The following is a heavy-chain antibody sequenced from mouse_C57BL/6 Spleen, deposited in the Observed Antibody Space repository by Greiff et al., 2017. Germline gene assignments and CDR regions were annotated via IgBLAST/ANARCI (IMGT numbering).Heavy chain of an antibody. Sequence: QVQLQQSGAELVKPGASVKMSCKASGYTFTTYPIEWVKQTHGKSLEWIGNFHPYNDDTKYNEKFKGKATLTVEKSSSTVYLELSRLTSYDSSVYYCARGAYYGSSYGYAMDYWGQGTSVTVSS. V-gene: IGHV1-47*01. J-gene: IGHJ4*01. CDR2: FHPYNDDT. D-gene: IGHD1-1*01. CDR3: ARGAYYGSSYGYAMDY. CDR1: GYTFTTYP.